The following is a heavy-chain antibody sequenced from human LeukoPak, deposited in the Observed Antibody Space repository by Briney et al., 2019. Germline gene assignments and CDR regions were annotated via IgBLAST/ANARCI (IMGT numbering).Heavy chain of an antibody. D-gene: IGHD5-24*01. V-gene: IGHV3-33*01. CDR3: VRGSGGDGYSYWGDY. CDR1: GFTLSHYG. J-gene: IGHJ4*02. Sequence: GGSLRLSCAASGFTLSHYGMHWVRQAPGMGLEWVAVIWFDGGKIHYPDSVKGRFTISRDNSKNTLYLQMDNLRADDTAVYYCVRGSGGDGYSYWGDYLGQGTLVTVSP. CDR2: IWFDGGKI.